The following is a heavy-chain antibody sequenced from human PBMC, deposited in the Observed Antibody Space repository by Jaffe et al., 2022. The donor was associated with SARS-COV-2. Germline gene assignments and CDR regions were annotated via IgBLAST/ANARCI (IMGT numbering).Heavy chain of an antibody. V-gene: IGHV2-5*02. Sequence: QITLKESGPPLVKPTQTLTLTCTFSGFSLSTSGVGVGWIRQPPGKALEWLVFIYWDDDKRYSPSLKSRLTITKDTSKNQVVLTMTNMDPVDTATYYCTHNRKDGGSYRIIDYWGQGILVTVSS. CDR3: THNRKDGGSYRIIDY. CDR2: IYWDDDK. CDR1: GFSLSTSGVG. D-gene: IGHD1-26*01. J-gene: IGHJ4*02.